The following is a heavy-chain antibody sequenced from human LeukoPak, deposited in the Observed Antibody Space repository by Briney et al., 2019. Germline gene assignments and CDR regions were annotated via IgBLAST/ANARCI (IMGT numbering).Heavy chain of an antibody. CDR2: IYHSGST. Sequence: SETLSLTCTVSGGSISSSSYYWGWIRQPPGKGLEWIGSIYHSGSTYYNPSLESRVTISVDTSKNQFSLKLSSVTAADTAVYYCARQTLFDYWGQGTLVTVSS. V-gene: IGHV4-39*01. CDR3: ARQTLFDY. J-gene: IGHJ4*02. CDR1: GGSISSSSYY.